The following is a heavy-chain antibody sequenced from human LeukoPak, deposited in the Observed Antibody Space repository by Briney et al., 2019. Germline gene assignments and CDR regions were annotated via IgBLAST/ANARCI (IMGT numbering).Heavy chain of an antibody. CDR1: GFTFSSYA. Sequence: GGSLRLSCAASGFTFSSYAMNWVRQAPGKGLEWVSYISSSGSTIYYADSVKGRFTISRDNAKNSLYLQMNSLRAEDTAVYYCAAYSSGWYYYFDYWGQGTLVTVSS. D-gene: IGHD6-19*01. J-gene: IGHJ4*02. V-gene: IGHV3-48*03. CDR3: AAYSSGWYYYFDY. CDR2: ISSSGSTI.